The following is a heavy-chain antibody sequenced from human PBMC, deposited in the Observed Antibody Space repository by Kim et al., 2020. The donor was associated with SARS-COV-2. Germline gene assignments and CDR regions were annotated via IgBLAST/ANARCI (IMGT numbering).Heavy chain of an antibody. Sequence: GGSLRLSCAASGFTFSSYEMNWVRQAPGKGLEWVSYVSSSGSTIYYADSVKGRFTISRDNAKNSLYLQMNSLRAEDTAVYYCARDWNYYGDYVETYYYYYGMDVWGQGTTVTVSS. CDR3: ARDWNYYGDYVETYYYYYGMDV. CDR1: GFTFSSYE. D-gene: IGHD4-17*01. J-gene: IGHJ6*02. CDR2: VSSSGSTI. V-gene: IGHV3-48*03.